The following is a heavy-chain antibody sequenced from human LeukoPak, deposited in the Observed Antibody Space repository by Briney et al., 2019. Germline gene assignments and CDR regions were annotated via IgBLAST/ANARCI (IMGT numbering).Heavy chain of an antibody. Sequence: SETLSLTCAVYGGSFSGYYWSWIRQPPGKGLEWIGEINLSGSTNYNPSLKSRVTISVDTSKNQFSLKLSSVTAADTAVYYCARGKQPPPFLYYYYYYMDVWGKGTTVTVSS. D-gene: IGHD6-13*01. V-gene: IGHV4-34*01. CDR3: ARGKQPPPFLYYYYYYMDV. J-gene: IGHJ6*03. CDR1: GGSFSGYY. CDR2: INLSGST.